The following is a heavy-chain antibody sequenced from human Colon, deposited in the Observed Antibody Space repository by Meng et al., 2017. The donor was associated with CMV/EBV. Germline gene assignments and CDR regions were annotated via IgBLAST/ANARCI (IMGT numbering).Heavy chain of an antibody. D-gene: IGHD2-15*01. CDR3: ARFQPGGAFDI. CDR1: GFIFSDYW. J-gene: IGHJ3*02. V-gene: IGHV3-21*01. Sequence: GGSLRLSCAASGFIFSDYWMTWVRQAPGKGLEWVSSISSSSSYIYYADSVKGRFTISRDNAKNSLYLQMNSLRAEDTAVYYCARFQPGGAFDIWGQGTMVTVSS. CDR2: ISSSSSYI.